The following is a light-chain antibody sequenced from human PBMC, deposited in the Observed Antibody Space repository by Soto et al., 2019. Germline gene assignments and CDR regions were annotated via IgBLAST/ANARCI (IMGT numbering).Light chain of an antibody. V-gene: IGLV2-23*01. CDR1: SSDVGSYNL. J-gene: IGLJ1*01. Sequence: QSVLTQPASVSGSPGQSITLSCTGTSSDVGSYNLVSWYQQHPGTAPKLMIYEAFKRPSGVSNRFSGSKSGDTASLTISGLQAEDEADYYCCSYAGSTTFYVFGPGTKVTVL. CDR2: EAF. CDR3: CSYAGSTTFYV.